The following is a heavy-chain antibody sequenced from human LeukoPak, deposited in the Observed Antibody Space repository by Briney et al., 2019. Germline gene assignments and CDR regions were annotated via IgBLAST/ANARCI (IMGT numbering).Heavy chain of an antibody. CDR2: ISSSGSTT. J-gene: IGHJ6*02. Sequence: GGSLRLSCAASGFTFSSYEMNWVRQAPGKGLEWVSYISSSGSTTYYADSVEGRFTISRDNAKNSLYLQMNSLRAEDTAVYYCAAKGVGGYYYYYGMDVWGQGTTVTVSS. CDR3: AAKGVGGYYYYYGMDV. CDR1: GFTFSSYE. D-gene: IGHD2-2*01. V-gene: IGHV3-48*03.